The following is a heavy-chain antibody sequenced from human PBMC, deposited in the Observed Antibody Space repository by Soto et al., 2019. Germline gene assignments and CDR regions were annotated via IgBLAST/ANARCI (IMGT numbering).Heavy chain of an antibody. CDR1: GDTFNFYT. D-gene: IGHD3-10*01. Sequence: QVQLVQSGAEVKKPGSSVKVSCKASGDTFNFYTINWVRQAPGLGLEWMGRFNPILSFSNSALKFQGRVTLTADKSTSKAYMVLSSLRSEDTAIYYCATSFGSGSRAFDYWGQGALVTVSS. V-gene: IGHV1-69*02. CDR2: FNPILSFS. J-gene: IGHJ4*02. CDR3: ATSFGSGSRAFDY.